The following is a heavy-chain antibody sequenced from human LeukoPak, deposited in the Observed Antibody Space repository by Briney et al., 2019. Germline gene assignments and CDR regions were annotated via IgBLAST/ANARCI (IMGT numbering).Heavy chain of an antibody. V-gene: IGHV3-23*01. D-gene: IGHD3-10*01. CDR3: TTITMIREHEDY. CDR1: GFTFSSYA. Sequence: GGSLRLSCATSGFTFSSYAMSWVRQAPGKGLEWVSGIGASGGSTYYADSVKGRFTISRDNSKNTLYLQMNSLRTEDTAVYYCTTITMIREHEDYWGQGTLVTVSS. CDR2: IGASGGST. J-gene: IGHJ4*02.